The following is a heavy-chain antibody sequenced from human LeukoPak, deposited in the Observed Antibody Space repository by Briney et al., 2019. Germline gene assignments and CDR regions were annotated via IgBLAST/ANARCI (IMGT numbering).Heavy chain of an antibody. D-gene: IGHD2-21*02. V-gene: IGHV4-59*01. CDR3: ASLPFYCGGDCYLYFQH. CDR2: IYYRGST. Sequence: KPSETLSLTCTVSGGSISSYYWSWIREPPGKGLEWIGYIYYRGSTNYNPSLKSRVSISVDTSKNQFSLKLSSVTAADTAVYYCASLPFYCGGDCYLYFQHWGQGTLVTVSS. CDR1: GGSISSYY. J-gene: IGHJ1*01.